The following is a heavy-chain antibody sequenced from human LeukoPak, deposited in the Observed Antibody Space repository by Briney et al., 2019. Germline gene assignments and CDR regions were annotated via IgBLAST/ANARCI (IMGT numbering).Heavy chain of an antibody. CDR3: ARDYYDSSGYSAVAQLNWFDP. J-gene: IGHJ5*02. CDR1: GYTFTGYY. D-gene: IGHD3-22*01. Sequence: ASVKVSSKASGYTFTGYYMHWVRQAPGQGLEWMGWINPNSGGTNYAQKFQGRVTMTRDTSISTAYMELSRLRSDDTAVYYCARDYYDSSGYSAVAQLNWFDPWGQGTLVTVSS. CDR2: INPNSGGT. V-gene: IGHV1-2*02.